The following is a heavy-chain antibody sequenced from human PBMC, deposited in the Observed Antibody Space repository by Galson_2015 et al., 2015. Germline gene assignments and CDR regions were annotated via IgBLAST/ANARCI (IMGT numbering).Heavy chain of an antibody. Sequence: SLRLSCAASGFTFSSYAMSWVRQAPGKGLEWVSAISGSGGSTYYADSVKGRFTISRDNSKNTLYLQMNSLRAEDTAVYYCAKDARRSYDSSGYYGFAIDIWGQGATVTVSS. CDR3: AKDARRSYDSSGYYGFAIDI. V-gene: IGHV3-23*01. D-gene: IGHD3-22*01. J-gene: IGHJ3*02. CDR1: GFTFSSYA. CDR2: ISGSGGST.